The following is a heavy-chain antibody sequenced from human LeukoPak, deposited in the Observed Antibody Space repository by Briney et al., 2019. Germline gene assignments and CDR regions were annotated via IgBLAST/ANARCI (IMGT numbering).Heavy chain of an antibody. J-gene: IGHJ4*02. Sequence: LRLSCAASGFTFSDYYMSWVRQAPGKGPEWVSFLSISGKIIHYADSVKGRFTISRDNAKNSLYLQMESLRVEDTAIYYCARESIVCRPGDYWGQGILVTVSS. CDR3: ARESIVCRPGDY. CDR1: GFTFSDYY. D-gene: IGHD6-6*01. V-gene: IGHV3-11*04. CDR2: LSISGKII.